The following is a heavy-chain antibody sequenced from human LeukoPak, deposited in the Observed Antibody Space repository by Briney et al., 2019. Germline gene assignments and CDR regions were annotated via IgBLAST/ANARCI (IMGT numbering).Heavy chain of an antibody. D-gene: IGHD2-2*01. CDR2: IDHSGSK. V-gene: IGHV4-34*01. Sequence: SETLSLTCAVYGGSFSGYYWSWIRQPPGKGLEWLGEIDHSGSKNYSPSRKSRVTISVDTSKSQFSLKLRSVPAADTAVYYCARRRSTSCYSDWGQGTLVTVSS. CDR1: GGSFSGYY. J-gene: IGHJ4*02. CDR3: ARRRSTSCYSD.